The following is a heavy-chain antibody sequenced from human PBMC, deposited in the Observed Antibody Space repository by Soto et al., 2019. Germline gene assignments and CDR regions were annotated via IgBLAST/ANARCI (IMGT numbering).Heavy chain of an antibody. CDR3: ARGVRGVDYYYMDV. J-gene: IGHJ6*03. V-gene: IGHV1-18*01. CDR1: GYTFTSYG. CDR2: ISAYNGNT. Sequence: ASVKVSCKASGYTFTSYGISWVRQAPGQGLEWMGWISAYNGNTNYAQKLQGRVTMTTDASTSTAYMELRSLRSDDTAVYYCARGVRGVDYYYMDVWGKGTTVTVSS. D-gene: IGHD3-10*01.